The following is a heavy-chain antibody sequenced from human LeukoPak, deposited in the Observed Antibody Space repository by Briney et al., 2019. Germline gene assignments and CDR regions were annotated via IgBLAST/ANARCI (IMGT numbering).Heavy chain of an antibody. CDR3: ARDGGIAVADDFDY. V-gene: IGHV3-23*01. Sequence: AISGSGGSTYYADSVKGRFTISRDNSKNTLYLQMNSLRAEDTAVYYCARDGGIAVADDFDYWGQGTLVTVSS. D-gene: IGHD6-19*01. J-gene: IGHJ4*02. CDR2: ISGSGGST.